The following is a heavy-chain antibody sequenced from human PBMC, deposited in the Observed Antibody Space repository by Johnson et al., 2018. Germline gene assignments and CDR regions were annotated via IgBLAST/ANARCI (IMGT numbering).Heavy chain of an antibody. CDR3: ARVGGEYFQH. CDR1: GFTFSRYA. D-gene: IGHD3-16*01. J-gene: IGHJ1*01. CDR2: ISWNSGTI. Sequence: EVQLVESGGGLVQPGGSLRLSCATSGFTFSRYAMSWVRQAPGKGLEWVSGISWNSGTIGYADSVKGRFTISRDNAKNSLYLQMNSLRAEDTAVYYCARVGGEYFQHWGQGTLVTVSS. V-gene: IGHV3-48*04.